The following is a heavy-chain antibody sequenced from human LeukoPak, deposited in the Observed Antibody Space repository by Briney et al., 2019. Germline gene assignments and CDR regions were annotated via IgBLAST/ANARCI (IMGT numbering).Heavy chain of an antibody. CDR3: ARHAWGGVRGVIYPGYYYYYYMDV. CDR2: INHSGST. Sequence: SETLSLTCAVYGGSFSGYYWSWIRQPPGKGLEWIGEINHSGSTNYNPSLKSRVTISVDTSKDQFSLKLSSVTAADTAVYYCARHAWGGVRGVIYPGYYYYYYMDVWGKGTTVTISS. J-gene: IGHJ6*03. D-gene: IGHD3-10*01. V-gene: IGHV4-34*01. CDR1: GGSFSGYY.